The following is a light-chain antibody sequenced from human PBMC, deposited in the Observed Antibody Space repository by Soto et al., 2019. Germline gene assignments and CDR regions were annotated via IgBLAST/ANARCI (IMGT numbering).Light chain of an antibody. V-gene: IGKV1-17*01. J-gene: IGKJ1*01. CDR1: QGISDA. Sequence: DIQMTQSPSSLSASVGDRVTITCRASQGISDALGWYQQKPGKAPKRLIYAASSLQSGVPSRFSGSGSGTEFTITISSRQPADFATSYCLQHNSNPQTFGQGTKVEIK. CDR2: AAS. CDR3: LQHNSNPQT.